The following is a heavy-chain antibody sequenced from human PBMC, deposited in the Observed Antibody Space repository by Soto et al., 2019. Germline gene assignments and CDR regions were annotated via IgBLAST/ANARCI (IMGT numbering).Heavy chain of an antibody. CDR1: GFTFSSYE. CDR2: ISSSGSTI. J-gene: IGHJ3*02. CDR3: ARKGIAVAGIAFDI. Sequence: PGGSLRLSCAVSGFTFSSYEMNWVRQAPGKGLEWVSYISSSGSTIYYADSVKGRFTISRDNAKNSLYLQMSSLRAEDTAVYYCARKGIAVAGIAFDIWGQGTMVTVSS. V-gene: IGHV3-48*03. D-gene: IGHD6-19*01.